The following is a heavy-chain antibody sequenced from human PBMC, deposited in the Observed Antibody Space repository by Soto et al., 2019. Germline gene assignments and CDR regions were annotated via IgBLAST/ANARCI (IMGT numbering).Heavy chain of an antibody. CDR2: IYYNGNI. D-gene: IGHD2-2*01. CDR3: ARVYCSSSSCYSLDN. Sequence: SEPLSLPCTVSGGSISSFYWSWIRQPPGKGLEWIGYIYYNGNIIYNLSLKSRVTISVDTSKNQFSLKVSSVTAADTALYYCARVYCSSSSCYSLDNWGQGTLVTVS. CDR1: GGSISSFY. J-gene: IGHJ4*02. V-gene: IGHV4-59*01.